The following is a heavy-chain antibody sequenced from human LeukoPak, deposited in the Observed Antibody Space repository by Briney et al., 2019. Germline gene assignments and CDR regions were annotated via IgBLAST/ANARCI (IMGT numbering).Heavy chain of an antibody. CDR3: ASEVWSGYYYYYYYMDV. V-gene: IGHV3-11*01. CDR1: GFTFSDYY. J-gene: IGHJ6*03. D-gene: IGHD3-3*01. Sequence: GGSLRLSCAASGFTFSDYYMSWIRQAPGKGLEWVSYISSSGSTIYYADSVKGRFTISRDNAKNSLYLQMNSLRAEDTAVYYCASEVWSGYYYYYYYMDVWGKGTTATVSS. CDR2: ISSSGSTI.